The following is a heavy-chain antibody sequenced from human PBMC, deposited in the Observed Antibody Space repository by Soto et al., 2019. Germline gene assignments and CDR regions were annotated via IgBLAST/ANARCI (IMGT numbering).Heavy chain of an antibody. CDR1: GGTFSSYA. D-gene: IGHD3-10*01. CDR3: ARLLWFGEFSFDY. J-gene: IGHJ4*02. V-gene: IGHV1-69*01. CDR2: IIPIFGTA. Sequence: QVQLVQSGAEVKKPGSSVKVSCKASGGTFSSYAISWVRQAPGQGLEWMGGIIPIFGTANYAQKFQGRVSVTADESTSTAYRELSSLRSEDTAVYYCARLLWFGEFSFDYLGQGGPVTVSS.